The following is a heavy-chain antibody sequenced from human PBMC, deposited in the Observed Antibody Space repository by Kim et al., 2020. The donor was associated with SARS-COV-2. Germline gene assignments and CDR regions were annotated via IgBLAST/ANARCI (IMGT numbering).Heavy chain of an antibody. CDR2: INPNSGGT. J-gene: IGHJ4*02. Sequence: ASVKVSCKASGYTFTGYYMHWVRQAPGQGLEWMGRINPNSGGTNYAQKFQGRVTMTRDTSISTAYMELSRLRSDDTAVYYCASFSPLVPAAHSSSWPFDYWGQGTLVTVSS. CDR1: GYTFTGYY. V-gene: IGHV1-2*06. CDR3: ASFSPLVPAAHSSSWPFDY. D-gene: IGHD6-13*01.